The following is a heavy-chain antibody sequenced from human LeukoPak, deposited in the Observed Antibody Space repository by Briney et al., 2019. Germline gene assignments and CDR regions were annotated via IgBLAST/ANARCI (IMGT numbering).Heavy chain of an antibody. J-gene: IGHJ4*02. V-gene: IGHV4-59*01. CDR3: AGYQRTGLSATGLDY. Sequence: PSETLSLTCTVSGGSINCDYWSWIRQPPGKGLEWIGYVFYSGSTNYSPSLRGRVTMSVDTSKNQFSLRLSSLTASDTAVYYCAGYQRTGLSATGLDYWGQGILVTVSS. D-gene: IGHD4-17*01. CDR1: GGSINCDY. CDR2: VFYSGST.